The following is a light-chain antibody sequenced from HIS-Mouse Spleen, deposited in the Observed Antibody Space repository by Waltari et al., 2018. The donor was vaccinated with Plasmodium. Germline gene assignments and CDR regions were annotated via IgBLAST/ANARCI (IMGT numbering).Light chain of an antibody. CDR1: QSISSW. V-gene: IGKV1-5*03. J-gene: IGKJ1*01. CDR3: QQYNSYWT. Sequence: DIQMTQSPSTLSASVGDRVPITCRASQSISSWLAWYQQKPGKAPKLLFYKASSLESGVPLRVSGSGSGTEFTLTISSLQPDDFVTYYGQQYNSYWTFGQGTKVEIK. CDR2: KAS.